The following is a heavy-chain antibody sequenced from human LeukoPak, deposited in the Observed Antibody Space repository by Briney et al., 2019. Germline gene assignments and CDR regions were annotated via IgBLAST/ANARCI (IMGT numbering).Heavy chain of an antibody. V-gene: IGHV3-11*05. CDR2: ISTISGHT. Sequence: GGSLRLSCAASGFTFSDYYMSWIRQAPGKGLEWVSHISTISGHTNYADSVKGQFTISRDNAKNSLYLQMNSLRVEDTAVYYCARDYFGSGSYGWFDPWGQGTLVTVSS. CDR3: ARDYFGSGSYGWFDP. CDR1: GFTFSDYY. D-gene: IGHD3-10*01. J-gene: IGHJ5*02.